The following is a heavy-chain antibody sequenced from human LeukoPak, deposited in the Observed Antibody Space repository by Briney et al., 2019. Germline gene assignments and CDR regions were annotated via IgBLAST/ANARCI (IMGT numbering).Heavy chain of an antibody. J-gene: IGHJ4*02. D-gene: IGHD3-22*01. CDR1: GFTFSSYS. CDR2: ISSSSSYI. Sequence: PGGSLRLSCAASGFTFSSYSMNWVRQAPGKGLEWVSSISSSSSYIYYADSVKGRFTISRDNAKNSLYLQMNSLRAEDTAVYYCARTGSSGYYPTYYFDYWGQGTLVTVSS. CDR3: ARTGSSGYYPTYYFDY. V-gene: IGHV3-21*01.